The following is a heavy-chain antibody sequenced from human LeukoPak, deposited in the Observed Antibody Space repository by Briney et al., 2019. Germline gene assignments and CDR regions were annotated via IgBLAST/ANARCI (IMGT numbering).Heavy chain of an antibody. CDR2: INHSGST. Sequence: SETLSLTCAVYGGSFSGYYWSWIRQPPGKGLEWIGEINHSGSTNYNPSLKSRVTISVDTSKNLFSLKLSSVTAADTAVYYCARGGLGYCSSTSCYGFVYWGQGTLVTVSS. V-gene: IGHV4-34*01. D-gene: IGHD2-2*01. CDR1: GGSFSGYY. J-gene: IGHJ4*02. CDR3: ARGGLGYCSSTSCYGFVY.